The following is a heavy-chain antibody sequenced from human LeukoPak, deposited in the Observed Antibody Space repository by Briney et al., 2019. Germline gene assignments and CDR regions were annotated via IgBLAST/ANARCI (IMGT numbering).Heavy chain of an antibody. V-gene: IGHV3-21*01. CDR2: ISSSSSYI. CDR1: GFTFSSYS. D-gene: IGHD6-19*01. Sequence: PGGSLRLSCAASGFTFSSYSMNWVRQAPGKGLEWVSSISSSSSYIYYADSVKGRFTISRDNAKNSLYLQMNSLRAEDTAVYYCARAPEYSSGWYGVYYYYMDVWGKGTTVTISS. CDR3: ARAPEYSSGWYGVYYYYMDV. J-gene: IGHJ6*03.